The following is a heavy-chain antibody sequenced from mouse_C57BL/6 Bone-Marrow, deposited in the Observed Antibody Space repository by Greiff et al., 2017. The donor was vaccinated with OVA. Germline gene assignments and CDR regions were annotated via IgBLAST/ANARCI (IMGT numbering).Heavy chain of an antibody. Sequence: VKLVESGAELARPGASVKLSCKASGYTFTSYGISWVKQRTGQGLEWIGEIYPRSGNTYYNEKFKGKATLTADKSSSTAYMELRSLTSEDSAVYFCATELWAWFAYWGQGTLVTVSA. CDR1: GYTFTSYG. CDR2: IYPRSGNT. J-gene: IGHJ3*01. CDR3: ATELWAWFAY. V-gene: IGHV1-81*01.